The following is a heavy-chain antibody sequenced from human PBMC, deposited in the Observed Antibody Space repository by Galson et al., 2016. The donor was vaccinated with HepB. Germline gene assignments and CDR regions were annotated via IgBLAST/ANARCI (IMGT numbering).Heavy chain of an antibody. J-gene: IGHJ4*02. CDR2: ISWDGGST. Sequence: RLSCASSGFVFDEYTMYWVRQRPGKGLEFVSLISWDGGSTYYGDSVRGRFSTSRNNTKNSLHLQMNSLRPEDTAFYYCAKDRSRELPGPIDHWGQGALVIVSS. CDR1: GFVFDEYT. CDR3: AKDRSRELPGPIDH. V-gene: IGHV3-43*01. D-gene: IGHD3-10*01.